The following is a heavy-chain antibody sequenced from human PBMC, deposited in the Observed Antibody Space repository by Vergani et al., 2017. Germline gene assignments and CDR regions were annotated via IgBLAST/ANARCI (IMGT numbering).Heavy chain of an antibody. CDR1: GFSFSTYS. CDR2: IRGRSNYI. V-gene: IGHV3-21*06. CDR3: ARKKYYERKDDYQVEPFDY. J-gene: IGHJ4*02. Sequence: EVQLQESGGGLVKPGGSLRVSCAASGFSFSTYSINWVRQAPGKGLEWVSSIRGRSNYIYYADSLKGRFTISRENSKNSVYLQMNRLRAEDTAIYYCARKKYYERKDDYQVEPFDYWGQGTLVTVSS. D-gene: IGHD3-16*01.